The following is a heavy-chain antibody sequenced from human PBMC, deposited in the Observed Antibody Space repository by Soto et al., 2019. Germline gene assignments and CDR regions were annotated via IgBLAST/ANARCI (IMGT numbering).Heavy chain of an antibody. CDR1: GGSFSGYY. Sequence: PSETLSLTCAVYGGSFSGYYWSWIRQPPGKGLEWIGEINHSGSTNYNPSLKSRVTISVDTSKNQFSLKLSSVTAADTAVYYCARHSRDRLLKIDYWGQGTLVTVSS. V-gene: IGHV4-34*01. CDR3: ARHSRDRLLKIDY. D-gene: IGHD3-9*01. CDR2: INHSGST. J-gene: IGHJ4*02.